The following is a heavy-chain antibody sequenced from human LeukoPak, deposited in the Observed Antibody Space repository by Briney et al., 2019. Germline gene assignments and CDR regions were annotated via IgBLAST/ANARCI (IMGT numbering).Heavy chain of an antibody. D-gene: IGHD5-12*01. V-gene: IGHV3-21*01. Sequence: GGSLRLSCAASGFTFSSYSMNWVRQAPGKGLEWVSSISSSSSYIYYADSVKGRFTISRDNAKNSLYLQMNSLRAEDTAVYYCARVVRYGGYDPFDYWGQGTLVTVSS. CDR1: GFTFSSYS. CDR2: ISSSSSYI. CDR3: ARVVRYGGYDPFDY. J-gene: IGHJ4*02.